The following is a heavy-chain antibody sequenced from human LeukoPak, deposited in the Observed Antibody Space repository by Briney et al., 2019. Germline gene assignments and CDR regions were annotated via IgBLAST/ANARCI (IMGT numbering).Heavy chain of an antibody. CDR3: ARDLETGKYSSSWYSYYGMDV. CDR2: ISSSGSTI. D-gene: IGHD6-13*01. J-gene: IGHJ6*02. Sequence: SGGSLRLSCAASGFTFSSYEMNWVRQAPGKGLEWVSYISSSGSTIYYADSVKGRFTISRDNAKNSLYPQMSSLRAEDTAVYYCARDLETGKYSSSWYSYYGMDVWGQGTTVTVSS. CDR1: GFTFSSYE. V-gene: IGHV3-48*03.